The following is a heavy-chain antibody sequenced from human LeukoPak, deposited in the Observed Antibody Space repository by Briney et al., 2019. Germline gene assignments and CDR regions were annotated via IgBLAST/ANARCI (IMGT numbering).Heavy chain of an antibody. CDR3: ARGGGHYGSGSYGY. CDR2: IIPIFGTA. V-gene: IGHV1-69*13. D-gene: IGHD3-10*01. Sequence: SVKVSCKASGGTFSSYAISWVRQAPGQGLEWMGGIIPIFGTANYAQKFQGRVTITADESTSTAYMELSSLRPEDAAVYYCARGGGHYGSGSYGYWGQGTLVTVSS. J-gene: IGHJ4*02. CDR1: GGTFSSYA.